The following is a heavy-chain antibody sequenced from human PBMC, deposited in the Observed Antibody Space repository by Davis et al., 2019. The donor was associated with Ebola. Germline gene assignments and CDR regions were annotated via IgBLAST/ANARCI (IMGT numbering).Heavy chain of an antibody. CDR1: GYTFTSYD. V-gene: IGHV1-8*01. Sequence: ASVKVSCKASGYTFTSYDFNWVRQATGQGLEWMGWMNPNSCNTGFAQKFQGRVTMTKNTSISTAYMELSSLTSEDTAVYYCARRYDISGYYGWYFDLWGRGTLVTVSS. CDR3: ARRYDISGYYGWYFDL. D-gene: IGHD3-22*01. J-gene: IGHJ2*01. CDR2: MNPNSCNT.